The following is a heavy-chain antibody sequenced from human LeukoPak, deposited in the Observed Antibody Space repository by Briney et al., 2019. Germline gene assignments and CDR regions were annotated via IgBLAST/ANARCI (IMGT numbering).Heavy chain of an antibody. CDR1: GFSVTSNY. CDR3: VKDGVVATISDFDY. V-gene: IGHV3-66*01. D-gene: IGHD5-12*01. Sequence: GGSLRLSCAASGFSVTSNYMSWVRQAPGKGLEWVSVIYSDGSTYYADSVKGRFTISRDNSKNTLYLQMSSLRAEDTAVYYCVKDGVVATISDFDYWGQGTLVTVSS. J-gene: IGHJ4*02. CDR2: IYSDGST.